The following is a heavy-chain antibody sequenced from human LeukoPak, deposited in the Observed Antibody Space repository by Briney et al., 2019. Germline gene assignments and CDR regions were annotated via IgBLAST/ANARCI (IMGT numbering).Heavy chain of an antibody. V-gene: IGHV1-2*02. D-gene: IGHD6-13*01. J-gene: IGHJ4*02. CDR2: INPNSGGT. CDR1: GYTFTGYY. CDR3: TTGDSSSWYYFDY. Sequence: ASVKVSCKASGYTFTGYYMHWVRQAPGQGLEWMGWINPNSGGTNYAQKFQGRVTMTRDTSISTAYMELSRLRADDTAVYYCTTGDSSSWYYFDYWGQGTLVTVSS.